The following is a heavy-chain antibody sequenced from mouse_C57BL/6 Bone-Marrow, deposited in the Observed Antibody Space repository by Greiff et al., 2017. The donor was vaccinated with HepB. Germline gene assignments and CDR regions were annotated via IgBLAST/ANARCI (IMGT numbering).Heavy chain of an antibody. Sequence: QVQLQQSGAELVKPGASVKMSCKASGYTFTSYWITWVKQRPGQGLEWIGDIYPGSGSTNYNEKFKSKATLTVDTSSSTAYMQLSSLTSEDSAVYYCARRGMITTRYAMDYWGQGTSVTVSS. CDR2: IYPGSGST. CDR1: GYTFTSYW. J-gene: IGHJ4*01. V-gene: IGHV1-55*01. D-gene: IGHD2-4*01. CDR3: ARRGMITTRYAMDY.